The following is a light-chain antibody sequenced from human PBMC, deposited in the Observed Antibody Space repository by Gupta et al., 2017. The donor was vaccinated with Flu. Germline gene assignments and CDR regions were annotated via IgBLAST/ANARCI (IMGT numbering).Light chain of an antibody. CDR2: DVS. J-gene: IGLJ3*02. CDR3: SSYTTTHTRV. CDR1: SSDVGGYNF. Sequence: QSALTKPASVSGSPGQSITISCSGTSSDVGGYNFVSWYQQHPGKAPKLVIHDVSERPSGVSIRFSGSRSGNTASLTISGLQAEDEADYYCSSYTTTHTRVFGGGTKVTVL. V-gene: IGLV2-14*03.